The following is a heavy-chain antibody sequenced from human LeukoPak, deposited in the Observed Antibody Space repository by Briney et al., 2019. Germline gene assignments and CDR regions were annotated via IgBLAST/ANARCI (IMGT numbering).Heavy chain of an antibody. V-gene: IGHV3-66*01. Sequence: QPGGSLRLSCAASGFTVSSNYMSWVRQAPGKGLEWVSVIYSGGSTYYADSVKGRFTISRDNSKNTLYLQMNSLRAEDTAVYYCARYGLYSTELYYFDYWGQGTLVTVSS. J-gene: IGHJ4*02. D-gene: IGHD2-2*02. CDR2: IYSGGST. CDR1: GFTVSSNY. CDR3: ARYGLYSTELYYFDY.